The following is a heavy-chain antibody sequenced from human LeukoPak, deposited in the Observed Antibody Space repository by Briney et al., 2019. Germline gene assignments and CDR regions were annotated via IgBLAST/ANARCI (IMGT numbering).Heavy chain of an antibody. D-gene: IGHD6-6*01. V-gene: IGHV4-59*11. CDR3: AREESSSSLDY. CDR1: GGSISSHY. Sequence: SETLSLTCTVSGGSISSHYWSWIRQPPGKGLEWIGYIYYSGSTNYNPSLKSRVTISVDTSKNQFSLKLSSVTAADTAVYYCAREESSSSLDYRGQGTLVTVSS. CDR2: IYYSGST. J-gene: IGHJ4*02.